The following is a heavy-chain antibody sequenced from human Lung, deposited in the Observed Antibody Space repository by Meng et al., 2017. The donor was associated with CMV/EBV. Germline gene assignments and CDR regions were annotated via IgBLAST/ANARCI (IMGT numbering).Heavy chain of an antibody. CDR1: GYTFTGYY. Sequence: ASVKVSCKASGYTFTGYYMHWVRQAPGQGLEWMGWINPNSGGTNYAQKFQGRVTMTRDTSISTAYMELSRLRSDDTAVYYCAYTYDFWSGYYPPGMDVWGQXTTVNVSS. CDR2: INPNSGGT. D-gene: IGHD3-3*01. J-gene: IGHJ6*02. CDR3: AYTYDFWSGYYPPGMDV. V-gene: IGHV1-2*02.